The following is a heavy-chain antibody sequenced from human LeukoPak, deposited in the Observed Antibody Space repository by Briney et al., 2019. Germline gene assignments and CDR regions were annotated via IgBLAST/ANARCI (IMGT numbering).Heavy chain of an antibody. CDR2: ISGSGGST. D-gene: IGHD6-19*01. Sequence: GGSLRLSCAASGFPFGTYNMNWVRQAPGKGLEWVSAISGSGGSTYYADSVKGRFTISRDNSKNTLYLQMNSLRAEDTAVYYCAKDGAKSSGWYDYWGQGTLVTVSS. CDR1: GFPFGTYN. J-gene: IGHJ4*02. V-gene: IGHV3-23*01. CDR3: AKDGAKSSGWYDY.